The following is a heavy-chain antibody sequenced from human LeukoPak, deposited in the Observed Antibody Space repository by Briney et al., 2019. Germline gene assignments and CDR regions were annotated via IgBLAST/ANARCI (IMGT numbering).Heavy chain of an antibody. D-gene: IGHD5-18*01. CDR2: INHSGST. CDR1: GGSFSGYY. Sequence: SETLSLTCVVYGGSFSGYYWSWIRQPPGKGLEWIGEINHSGSTNYNPSLKSRVTISVDTSKNQFSLKLSSVTAADTAVYYCAVGNGYSYGYAFDIWGQGTMVTVSS. J-gene: IGHJ3*02. CDR3: AVGNGYSYGYAFDI. V-gene: IGHV4-34*01.